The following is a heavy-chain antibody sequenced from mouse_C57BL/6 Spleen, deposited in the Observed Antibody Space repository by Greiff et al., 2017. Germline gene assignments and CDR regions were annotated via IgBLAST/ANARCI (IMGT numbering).Heavy chain of an antibody. V-gene: IGHV2-2*01. CDR1: GFSLTSYG. J-gene: IGHJ4*01. D-gene: IGHD1-1*01. Sequence: VKLMESGPGLVQPSQSLSITCTVSGFSLTSYGVHWVRQSPGKGLEWLGVIWSGGSTVYTAAFISRLSISKDNSKSQVFFKMNSLQADDTAIYYGARNGFTTVASYAMDYWGQGTSVTVSS. CDR3: ARNGFTTVASYAMDY. CDR2: IWSGGST.